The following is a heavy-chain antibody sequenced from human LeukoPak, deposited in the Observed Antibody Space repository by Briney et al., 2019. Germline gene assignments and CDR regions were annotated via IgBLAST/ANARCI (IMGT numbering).Heavy chain of an antibody. CDR2: IWYDGGIK. D-gene: IGHD3-10*01. J-gene: IGHJ4*02. CDR3: ARAVGPYDY. CDR1: GFTFSTYG. Sequence: PGGSLRLSCAASGFTFSTYGMHWVRQAPGKGLEWVAVIWYDGGIKCYADSVKGRFTISRDNSKDTLFLQMNNLRAEDTAIYYCARAVGPYDYWGQGTPVTVSS. V-gene: IGHV3-33*01.